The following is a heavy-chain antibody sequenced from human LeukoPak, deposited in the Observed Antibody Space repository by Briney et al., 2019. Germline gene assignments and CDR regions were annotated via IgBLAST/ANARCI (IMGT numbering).Heavy chain of an antibody. CDR3: TRSFRGYDFYYFDY. J-gene: IGHJ4*02. CDR2: ISGSGGST. Sequence: RGSLRLSCAASGFTFSSYAMNWVRQAPGKGLEWVSSISGSGGSTFYTDSVKGRFTISRDNSENTLYLQMNSLRADDTAVYYCTRSFRGYDFYYFDYWGQGILVTVSS. CDR1: GFTFSSYA. V-gene: IGHV3-23*01. D-gene: IGHD5-12*01.